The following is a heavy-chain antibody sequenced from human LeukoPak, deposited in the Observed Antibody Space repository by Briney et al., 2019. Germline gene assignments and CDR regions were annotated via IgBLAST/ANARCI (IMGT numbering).Heavy chain of an antibody. CDR3: ATSLGPLTEY. CDR1: GFAFSSNW. D-gene: IGHD7-27*01. V-gene: IGHV3-74*01. Sequence: GGSLRLSCAASGFAFSSNWMHWVRQTPGKGLVWVSCINSGGSGTSYADSVEGRFTISRDNAKNTLYLQMNSLKGEDTAVYYCATSLGPLTEYWGQGTLVTVSS. J-gene: IGHJ4*02. CDR2: INSGGSGT.